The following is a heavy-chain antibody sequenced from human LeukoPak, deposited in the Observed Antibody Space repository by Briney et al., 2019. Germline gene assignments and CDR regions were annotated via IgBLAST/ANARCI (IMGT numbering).Heavy chain of an antibody. J-gene: IGHJ6*03. Sequence: ASVKVSCKASGYTFTSYYMHWVRQAPGQGLEWMGIINPSGGSTSYAQQFQGRVTMTRDMTTSTVYMELSSLRSEDTAVYYCARDAEHIVVVPAAIFYYYYMDVWGKGTTVTVSS. D-gene: IGHD2-2*01. CDR3: ARDAEHIVVVPAAIFYYYYMDV. CDR1: GYTFTSYY. V-gene: IGHV1-46*01. CDR2: INPSGGST.